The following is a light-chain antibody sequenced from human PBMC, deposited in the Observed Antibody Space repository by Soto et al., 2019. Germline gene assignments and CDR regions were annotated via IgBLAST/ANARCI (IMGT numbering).Light chain of an antibody. CDR3: QQYYTYAT. Sequence: DIQMTQSPSYVSASVGDRVTITCRASQKIRNLLAWYQQKPGRAPKPLIFDASTLRTGVPSRFSGSGSGSEFNFTITGLQPDDFATYFCQQYYTYATFGHGTRLEIK. V-gene: IGKV1-5*01. CDR2: DAS. J-gene: IGKJ5*01. CDR1: QKIRNL.